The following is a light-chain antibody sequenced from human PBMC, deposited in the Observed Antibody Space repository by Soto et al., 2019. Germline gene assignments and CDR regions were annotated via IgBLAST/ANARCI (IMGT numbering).Light chain of an antibody. Sequence: DIQMTQSPSTLSASVGDRVTITCRASQTISSWLAWYQQKPGKAPKLLIYDASNLESGVPSRFSGSGSGTEFTLTISSLQPDDFETYYCQQYNSYWTFGQGTKVEIK. CDR3: QQYNSYWT. J-gene: IGKJ1*01. V-gene: IGKV1-5*01. CDR2: DAS. CDR1: QTISSW.